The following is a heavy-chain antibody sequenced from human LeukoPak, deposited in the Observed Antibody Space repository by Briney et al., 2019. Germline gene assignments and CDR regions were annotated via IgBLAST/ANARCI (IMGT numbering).Heavy chain of an antibody. Sequence: KPSETLSLTCTVSGGSISSYYWSWIRQTPGKGLEWIGDIYYSGSTNYNPSLKSRVTISVDTSKNQFSLKLSSVTAADTAVYCCARHTDIAPLSSLKYWGQGTLVTVSS. CDR1: GGSISSYY. J-gene: IGHJ4*02. CDR3: ARHTDIAPLSSLKY. V-gene: IGHV4-59*08. CDR2: IYYSGST. D-gene: IGHD6-13*01.